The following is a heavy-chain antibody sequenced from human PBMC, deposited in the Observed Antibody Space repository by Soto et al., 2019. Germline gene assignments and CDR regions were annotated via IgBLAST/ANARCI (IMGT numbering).Heavy chain of an antibody. CDR3: ARVDWGNGYLYFDL. V-gene: IGHV1-18*01. CDR2: ISGNTGDT. Sequence: QVQLVQSGAEVKKPGASVKVSCKASGYTFTSYAISWVRQAPGQGLEWMGWISGNTGDTRYAQKLQGRVTRTTDTSTSTVYMALTRRISDDTAVYYWARVDWGNGYLYFDLWGRGTLVTVSA. J-gene: IGHJ2*01. D-gene: IGHD3-9*01. CDR1: GYTFTSYA.